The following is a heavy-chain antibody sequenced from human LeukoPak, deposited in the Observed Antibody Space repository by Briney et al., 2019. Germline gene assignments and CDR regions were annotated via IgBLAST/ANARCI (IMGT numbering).Heavy chain of an antibody. D-gene: IGHD5-12*01. CDR1: GGSISSYY. Sequence: SETLSLTCTVSGGSISSYYWSWIRQPPGKGLEWIGYIYYSGSTNYNPSLKSRVTISVDTSKNQISLKLSSVTAADTAVYYCARKPDGYSGYGPYAFDIWGQGTMVTVSS. CDR3: ARKPDGYSGYGPYAFDI. J-gene: IGHJ3*02. CDR2: IYYSGST. V-gene: IGHV4-59*08.